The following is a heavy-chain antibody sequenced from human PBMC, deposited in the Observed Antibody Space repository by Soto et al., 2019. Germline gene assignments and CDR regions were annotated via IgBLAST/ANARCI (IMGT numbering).Heavy chain of an antibody. J-gene: IGHJ4*02. CDR3: VRRGSGSYLDH. Sequence: SETMCLTWAFADCSINSNYFLVWIRQPPGKGLEYIGYIYHSGSTNYNPSLKSRVTISVDTSKNQFSLKLSSVTSADTAVYYCVRRGSGSYLDHWGQGTPVTVSS. CDR2: IYHSGST. CDR1: DCSINSNYF. V-gene: IGHV4-61*05. D-gene: IGHD3-10*01.